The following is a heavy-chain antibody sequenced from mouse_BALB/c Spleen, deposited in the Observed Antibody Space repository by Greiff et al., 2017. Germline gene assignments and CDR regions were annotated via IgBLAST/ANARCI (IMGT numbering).Heavy chain of an antibody. J-gene: IGHJ3*01. Sequence: QVQLQQSGAEPVRPGTSVKVSCKASGYAFTNYLIEWVKQRPGQGLEWIGVINPGSGGTNYNEKFKGKATLTADKSSSTAYMQLSSLTSDDSAVYFCARLYDYGAWFAYWGQGTLVTVSA. CDR3: ARLYDYGAWFAY. D-gene: IGHD2-4*01. CDR1: GYAFTNYL. V-gene: IGHV1-54*01. CDR2: INPGSGGT.